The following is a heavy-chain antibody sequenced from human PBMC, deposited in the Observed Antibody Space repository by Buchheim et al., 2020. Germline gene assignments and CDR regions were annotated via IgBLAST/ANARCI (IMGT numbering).Heavy chain of an antibody. CDR2: ISGSGDTT. V-gene: IGHV3-23*01. J-gene: IGHJ4*02. CDR3: AKTRMSGITQGFDF. Sequence: EVQMLESGGGLVQPGGSLRLSCAASGFTFGSYAMNWVRQAPGKGLEWVSTISGSGDTTYFADSVKGRFTIFRYIYKNTLFLQMNSLRGEDTALYYCAKTRMSGITQGFDFWGQGTL. D-gene: IGHD2/OR15-2a*01. CDR1: GFTFGSYA.